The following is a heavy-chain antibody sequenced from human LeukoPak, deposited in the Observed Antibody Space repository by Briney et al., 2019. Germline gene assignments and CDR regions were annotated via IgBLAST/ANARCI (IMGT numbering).Heavy chain of an antibody. V-gene: IGHV3-7*01. CDR2: IKQDGSEK. Sequence: PGGSLRLSCAASGFTFSSYSTNWVRQAPGKGLEWVANIKQDGSEKYYVDSVKGRFTVSRDDAKKSLYLQMNSLRAEDTAVYHCARDWHHSNSRDFAFDIWGQGTMVTVSS. CDR3: ARDWHHSNSRDFAFDI. CDR1: GFTFSSYS. D-gene: IGHD2/OR15-2a*01. J-gene: IGHJ3*02.